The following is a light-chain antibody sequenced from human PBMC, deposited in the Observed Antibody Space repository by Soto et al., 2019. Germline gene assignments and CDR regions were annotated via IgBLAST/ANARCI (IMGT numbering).Light chain of an antibody. J-gene: IGLJ1*01. CDR1: NSNIGSNT. V-gene: IGLV1-44*01. CDR2: SNN. CDR3: AAWDDSLNGLYV. Sequence: QSVLTQPPSASGTPGQRVTISCSGSNSNIGSNTVNWFQQLPGTAPKLLIYSNNQRPSGVPDRFSGSKSGTSASLAIIGLQSEGEADYYCAAWDDSLNGLYVFGTGTKLTVL.